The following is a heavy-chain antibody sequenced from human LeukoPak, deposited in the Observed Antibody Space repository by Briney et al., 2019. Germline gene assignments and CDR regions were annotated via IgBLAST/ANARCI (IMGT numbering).Heavy chain of an antibody. J-gene: IGHJ6*03. CDR1: GFTFSSYS. D-gene: IGHD3-22*01. Sequence: GGSLRLSCAASGFTFSSYSMNWVRQAPGKGLEWVSSISSSSSYIYYADSVKGRFTISRDNAKNSLYLQMNSLRAEDTAVYYRARDGLRYYDSSGYYSKGYMDVWGKGTTVTISS. CDR2: ISSSSSYI. V-gene: IGHV3-21*01. CDR3: ARDGLRYYDSSGYYSKGYMDV.